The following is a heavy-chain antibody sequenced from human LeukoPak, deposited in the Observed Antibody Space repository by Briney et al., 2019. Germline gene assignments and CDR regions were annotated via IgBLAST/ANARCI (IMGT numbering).Heavy chain of an antibody. CDR2: INTNTGNP. Sequence: ASVKVSCKASGGTFSSYAISWVRQAPGQGLEWMGWINTNTGNPTYAQGFTGRFVFSLDTSVSTAYLQISSLKAEDTAVYYCARNSGYYSPHYFDYWGQGTLVTVSS. J-gene: IGHJ4*02. V-gene: IGHV7-4-1*02. CDR1: GGTFSSYA. CDR3: ARNSGYYSPHYFDY. D-gene: IGHD3-22*01.